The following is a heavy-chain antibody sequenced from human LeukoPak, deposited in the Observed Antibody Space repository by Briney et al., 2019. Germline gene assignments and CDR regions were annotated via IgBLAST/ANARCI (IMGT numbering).Heavy chain of an antibody. CDR1: GYTFTGYY. Sequence: GASVKVSCKASGYTFTGYYMHWVRQAPGQGLEWMGRINPNSGGTNYAQKFQGRVTMTRDTSISTAYMELSRLRSDDTAVYYCARDRAFRDGYNYHYWGQGTLVTVSS. CDR2: INPNSGGT. CDR3: ARDRAFRDGYNYHY. J-gene: IGHJ4*02. D-gene: IGHD5-24*01. V-gene: IGHV1-2*06.